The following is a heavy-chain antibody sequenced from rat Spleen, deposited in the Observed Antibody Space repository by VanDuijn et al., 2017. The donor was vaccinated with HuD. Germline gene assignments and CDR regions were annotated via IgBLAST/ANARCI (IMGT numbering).Heavy chain of an antibody. V-gene: IGHV3-3*01. CDR3: ARQGHYYSSYSPFAY. J-gene: IGHJ3*01. Sequence: EVQLQESGPGLVKPSQSLSLTCSVTGYSITSSYRWNWIRKFPGNKLEWMGYINNAGSTNYNPSLKRRISNTRDTSKNQFFLQVNSVTTEDTATYYCARQGHYYSSYSPFAYWGQGTLVTVSS. CDR2: INNAGST. CDR1: GYSITSSYR. D-gene: IGHD1-2*01.